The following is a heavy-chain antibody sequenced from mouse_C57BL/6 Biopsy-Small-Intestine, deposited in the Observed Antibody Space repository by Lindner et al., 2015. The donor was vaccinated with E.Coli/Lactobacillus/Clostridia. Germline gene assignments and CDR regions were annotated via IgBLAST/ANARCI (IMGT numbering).Heavy chain of an antibody. CDR1: GFNIKDDY. CDR2: IDPENGDT. J-gene: IGHJ2*01. D-gene: IGHD1-2*01. CDR3: TGYGGYFDY. Sequence: VQLQESGAELVRPGASVKLSCTASGFNIKDDYMHWVKQRPEQGLEWIGWIDPENGDTEYASKFQGKATITADTSSNTAYLQLSSLTSEDTAVYYCTGYGGYFDYWGQGTTLTVSS. V-gene: IGHV14-4*01.